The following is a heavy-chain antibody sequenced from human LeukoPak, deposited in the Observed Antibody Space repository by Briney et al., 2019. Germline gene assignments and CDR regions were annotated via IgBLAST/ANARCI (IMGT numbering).Heavy chain of an antibody. CDR3: ARLVDGYSNYDLDY. Sequence: SETLSLTCAVSGYSISSGYYWGWIRQPPGKGLEWIGSIYHSGNTYYNPSLKSRVTISVDTSKNQFSLKLSSVTAADTAVYYCARLVDGYSNYDLDYWGQGTLVTVSS. CDR1: GYSISSGYY. V-gene: IGHV4-38-2*01. CDR2: IYHSGNT. D-gene: IGHD5-24*01. J-gene: IGHJ4*02.